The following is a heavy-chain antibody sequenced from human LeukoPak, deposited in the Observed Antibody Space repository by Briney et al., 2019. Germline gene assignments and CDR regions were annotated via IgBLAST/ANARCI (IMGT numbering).Heavy chain of an antibody. CDR2: IIPIFGTA. Sequence: ASVKVSCKASGGTFSSYAISWVRQAPGQGLEWMGGIIPIFGTANYAQKFQGGVTITADESTSTAYMELSSLRSEDTAVYYCARVRRGYSYGYDYWGQGTLVTVSS. V-gene: IGHV1-69*13. D-gene: IGHD5-18*01. J-gene: IGHJ4*02. CDR3: ARVRRGYSYGYDY. CDR1: GGTFSSYA.